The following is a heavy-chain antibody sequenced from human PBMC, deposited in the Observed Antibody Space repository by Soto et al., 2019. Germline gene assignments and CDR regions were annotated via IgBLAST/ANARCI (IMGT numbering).Heavy chain of an antibody. D-gene: IGHD4-17*01. Sequence: QVQLVQSGAEVKKPGSSVKVSCKASGGTFSSYAISWVRQAPGQGLEWMGGIIPIFGTANYAQKFQGRVTITADESTSRAYMELSSLRSEDTAVYYCARDLTRGTVTTGGPFDYWGQGTLVTVSS. CDR3: ARDLTRGTVTTGGPFDY. CDR1: GGTFSSYA. CDR2: IIPIFGTA. J-gene: IGHJ4*02. V-gene: IGHV1-69*01.